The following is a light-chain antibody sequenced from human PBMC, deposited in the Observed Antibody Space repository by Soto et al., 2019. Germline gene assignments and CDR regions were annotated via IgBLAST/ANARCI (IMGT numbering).Light chain of an antibody. CDR1: QSINNW. Sequence: DIQMTQSPSTLSASVGDRVTITCRASQSINNWLAWYQQKPGKAPKLLIYKTYDLESGVQSRFSGSGSGTEFSLTIRSLQPDDFATYYCKQYKSFSLTFGGGTKVDIK. V-gene: IGKV1-5*03. J-gene: IGKJ4*01. CDR2: KTY. CDR3: KQYKSFSLT.